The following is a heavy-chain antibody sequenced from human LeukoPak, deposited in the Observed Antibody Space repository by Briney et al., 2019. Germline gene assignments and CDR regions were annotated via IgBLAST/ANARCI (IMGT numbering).Heavy chain of an antibody. J-gene: IGHJ6*02. Sequence: GGSLRLSCAASGFTFSSYGMHWVRQAPGKGLEWVAFIRYDGSNKYYADSVKGRFTISRDNSKNTLYLQMNSLRAEDTAVYYCAKDLLGTAQSASTRYYYYYGMDVWGQGTTVTVSS. CDR1: GFTFSSYG. CDR2: IRYDGSNK. V-gene: IGHV3-30*02. D-gene: IGHD5-18*01. CDR3: AKDLLGTAQSASTRYYYYYGMDV.